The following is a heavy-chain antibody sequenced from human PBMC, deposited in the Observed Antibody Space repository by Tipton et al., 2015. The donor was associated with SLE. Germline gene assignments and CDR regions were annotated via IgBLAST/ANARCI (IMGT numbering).Heavy chain of an antibody. CDR2: INLDIGGA. Sequence: QSGPEVKTPGASMKVSCKASGFTSSDYYLHWVRQAPGQGLEWMGRINLDIGGANYAQSFQGRVTLTRDTSMNTAYMELSRLRFDDTAVYYCGRSAGTAARNWFDPWGQGTLVTVSS. CDR3: GRSAGTAARNWFDP. D-gene: IGHD6-6*01. J-gene: IGHJ5*02. V-gene: IGHV1-2*06. CDR1: GFTSSDYY.